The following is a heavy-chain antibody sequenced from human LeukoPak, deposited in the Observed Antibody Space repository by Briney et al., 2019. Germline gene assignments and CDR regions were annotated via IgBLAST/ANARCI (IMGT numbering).Heavy chain of an antibody. CDR2: ISDSGDIT. D-gene: IGHD2-2*01. V-gene: IGHV3-23*01. J-gene: IGHJ5*02. CDR3: ARDLGCSTSSCRYNWFDP. Sequence: GGSLRLSCAASGFTFSSYAMSWVRQAPGKGLEWVSRISDSGDITYYADSVKGRFTISRDNSKNTLYLQMNSLRAEDTAVYHCARDLGCSTSSCRYNWFDPWGQGTLVTVSS. CDR1: GFTFSSYA.